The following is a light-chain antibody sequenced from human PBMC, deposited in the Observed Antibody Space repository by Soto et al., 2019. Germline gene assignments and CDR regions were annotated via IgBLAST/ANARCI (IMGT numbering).Light chain of an antibody. Sequence: DMVLTQSPAALSVSPGERATLSCRASQSVSGKLAWYQQKPGQAPRLLIYGASSRATGIPDRFSGSGSGTDFSLTIRRLEPDDFAVYYCQKYGNFWTFGQGTKVDNK. V-gene: IGKV3-20*01. J-gene: IGKJ1*01. CDR3: QKYGNFWT. CDR1: QSVSGK. CDR2: GAS.